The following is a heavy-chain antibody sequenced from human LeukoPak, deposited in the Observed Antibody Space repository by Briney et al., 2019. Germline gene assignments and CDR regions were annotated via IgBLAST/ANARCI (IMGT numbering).Heavy chain of an antibody. D-gene: IGHD3-22*01. CDR1: GFTFGDYA. V-gene: IGHV3-49*04. Sequence: GGSLRLSCTASGFTFGDYAMSWVRQAPGKGLEWVGFIRSKAYGGTTEYAASVKGRFTISRDDSKSIAYLQMNSLKTEDTAVYYCARAMSGGYYSTPLDYWGQGTLVTVSS. CDR3: ARAMSGGYYSTPLDY. J-gene: IGHJ4*02. CDR2: IRSKAYGGTT.